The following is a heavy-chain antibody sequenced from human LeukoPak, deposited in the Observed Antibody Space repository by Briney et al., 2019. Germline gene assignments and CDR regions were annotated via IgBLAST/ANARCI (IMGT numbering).Heavy chain of an antibody. CDR2: IYPADSDT. D-gene: IGHD3-10*01. V-gene: IGHV5-51*01. CDR3: ARRYGSYFDY. J-gene: IGHJ4*02. CDR1: GYTFTSYW. Sequence: GESLQISCKGSGYTFTSYWIGWVRQMPGTGLEWMGIIYPADSDTRYSPSFQGQVTISADKSISTAYLQWRSLKASDTAMYYCARRYGSYFDYWAQGTLVTVSS.